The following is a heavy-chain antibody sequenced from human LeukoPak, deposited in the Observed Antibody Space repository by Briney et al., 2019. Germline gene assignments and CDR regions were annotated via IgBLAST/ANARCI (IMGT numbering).Heavy chain of an antibody. J-gene: IGHJ3*02. CDR2: MNPNSGNT. Sequence: GASVKLSCKASVYTFTSYDNNWVRQATRQGLEWMGRMNPNSGNTGYAQKFQGRVTMTRNTSISTAYMELSGLRSEDTAVYYCARGEDHSLLIWGQGTMVTVSS. CDR1: VYTFTSYD. V-gene: IGHV1-8*01. CDR3: ARGEDHSLLI. D-gene: IGHD2-21*01.